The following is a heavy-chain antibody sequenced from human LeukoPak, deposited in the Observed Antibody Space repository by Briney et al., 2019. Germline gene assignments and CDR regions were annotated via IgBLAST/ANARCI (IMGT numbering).Heavy chain of an antibody. V-gene: IGHV3-23*01. CDR1: GFTFSNYA. CDR3: AKVVGTSGWYFDY. D-gene: IGHD1-1*01. J-gene: IGHJ4*02. CDR2: ITCRST. Sequence: GGSLRLSCAAYGFTFSNYAMSWVRQAPGKGMEWVSGITCRSTYYADSVKGRFTISRDISKNTLYVQMNSLRAEDTAVYYCAKVVGTSGWYFDYWGQGTLVTVSS.